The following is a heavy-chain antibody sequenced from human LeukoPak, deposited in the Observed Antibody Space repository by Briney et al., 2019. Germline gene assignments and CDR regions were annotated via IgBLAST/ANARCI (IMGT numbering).Heavy chain of an antibody. Sequence: PGGSLRLSCAASGFTFSNYAMSWVRQAPGKWLEWVSAISSGGGSTYYADPVKGRFTISRDNSKNTLYLQMNSLRAEDTAVYYCAKSPGYSSSWYDYWGQGTLVTVSS. CDR2: ISSGGGST. D-gene: IGHD6-13*01. V-gene: IGHV3-23*01. CDR1: GFTFSNYA. J-gene: IGHJ4*02. CDR3: AKSPGYSSSWYDY.